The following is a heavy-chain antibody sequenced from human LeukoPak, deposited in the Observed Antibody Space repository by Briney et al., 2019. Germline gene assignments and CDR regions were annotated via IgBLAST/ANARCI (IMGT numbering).Heavy chain of an antibody. CDR1: GFTFSSYS. V-gene: IGHV3-21*01. CDR2: ISSSSSYI. Sequence: PGGSLRLSCAASGFTFSSYSMNWVRQAPGKGLEWVSSISSSSSYIYYADSVKGRFTISRDNAKNSLYLQMNSLRAEDTAVYYCARDPGPRFLEWYYYYYYYMDVWGKGTTVTVSS. D-gene: IGHD3-3*01. CDR3: ARDPGPRFLEWYYYYYYYMDV. J-gene: IGHJ6*03.